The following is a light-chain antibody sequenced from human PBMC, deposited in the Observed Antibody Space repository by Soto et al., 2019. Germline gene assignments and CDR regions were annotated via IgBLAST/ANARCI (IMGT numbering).Light chain of an antibody. Sequence: DIQMTQSPSSRSASVGDRVTITCRASQSISSSLNWYQQIPGKAPKLLIYAASSLQSGVPSRFSGSGSGTDFTLTISSLHPEDFATYYCQQSYSTPYTFGQGTKLEIK. J-gene: IGKJ2*01. CDR3: QQSYSTPYT. V-gene: IGKV1-39*01. CDR1: QSISSS. CDR2: AAS.